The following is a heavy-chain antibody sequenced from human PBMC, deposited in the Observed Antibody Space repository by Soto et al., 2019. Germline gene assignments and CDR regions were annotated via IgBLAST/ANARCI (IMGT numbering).Heavy chain of an antibody. CDR1: GFTFSSYA. J-gene: IGHJ3*02. D-gene: IGHD4-17*01. V-gene: IGHV3-23*01. Sequence: PGGSLRLSCAASGFTFSSYAMSWVRQAPGKGLEWVSAISGSGGNTYYADSVKGRFTISRDNSKNTLYLQMNSLRAEDTAVYYFAKVVTTVTTYDAFDIWGQGTMVTVSS. CDR2: ISGSGGNT. CDR3: AKVVTTVTTYDAFDI.